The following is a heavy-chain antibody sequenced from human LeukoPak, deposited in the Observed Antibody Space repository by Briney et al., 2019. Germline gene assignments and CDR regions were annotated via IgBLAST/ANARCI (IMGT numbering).Heavy chain of an antibody. Sequence: GGSLRLSCAASGFTFSRYAMHWVRQAPGKGLEWVALISADGSNKDYAESVKGRFTISRDNSKNTLYLQMNSLRAEDTAVYYCAKVQWLVDNDAFDIWGQGTMVTVSS. V-gene: IGHV3-30-3*01. D-gene: IGHD6-19*01. J-gene: IGHJ3*02. CDR1: GFTFSRYA. CDR2: ISADGSNK. CDR3: AKVQWLVDNDAFDI.